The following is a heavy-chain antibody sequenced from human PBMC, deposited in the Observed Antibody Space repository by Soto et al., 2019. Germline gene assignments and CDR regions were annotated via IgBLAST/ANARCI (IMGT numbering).Heavy chain of an antibody. V-gene: IGHV5-10-1*01. CDR1: GYSFPSRW. D-gene: IGHD6-6*01. J-gene: IGHJ6*02. CDR2: IDPSDSYT. CDR3: ARIKQLGRYYYYGMDV. Sequence: GESLKISCKGSGYSFPSRWIGWVRQMPGKGLEWMGRIDPSDSYTNYSPSFQGHVTISADKSISTAYLQWSSLKASDTAMYYCARIKQLGRYYYYGMDVWGQGTTVTVSS.